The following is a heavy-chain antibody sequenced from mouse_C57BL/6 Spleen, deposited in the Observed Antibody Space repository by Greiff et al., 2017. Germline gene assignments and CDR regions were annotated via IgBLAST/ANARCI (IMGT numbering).Heavy chain of an antibody. Sequence: QVHVKQPGTELVKPGASVKLSCKASGYTFTSYWMHWVKQRPGQGLEWIGNINPSNGGTNYNEKFKSKATLTVDKSSSTAYMQLSSLTSEDSAVYYCARERALSYAMDYWGQGTSVTVSS. D-gene: IGHD1-1*02. CDR3: ARERALSYAMDY. CDR2: INPSNGGT. J-gene: IGHJ4*01. CDR1: GYTFTSYW. V-gene: IGHV1-53*01.